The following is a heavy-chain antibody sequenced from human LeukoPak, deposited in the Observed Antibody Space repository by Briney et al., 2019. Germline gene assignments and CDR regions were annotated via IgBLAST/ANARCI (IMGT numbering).Heavy chain of an antibody. CDR2: IYYSGST. J-gene: IGHJ4*02. V-gene: IGHV4-59*01. Sequence: SEALSLTCTVSGGSISSYYWSWIRQPPGKGLEWIGYIYYSGSTNYNPSLKSRVTISVDTSKNQFSLKLSSVTAADTAVYYCARRCGGDCYYLDYRGQGTLVTVSS. CDR1: GGSISSYY. CDR3: ARRCGGDCYYLDY. D-gene: IGHD2-21*01.